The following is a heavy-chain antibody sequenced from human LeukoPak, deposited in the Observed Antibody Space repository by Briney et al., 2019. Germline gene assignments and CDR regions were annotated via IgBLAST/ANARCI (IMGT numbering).Heavy chain of an antibody. Sequence: PGGSLRLSCAASGFTFSSYAMHWVRQAPGKGLEWVSVIYSGGSIYYADSVKGRFTISRDNSKNTLYLQMNSLRAEDTAVYYCARGRDYGANYYYYYGMDVWGQGTTVTVSS. CDR1: GFTFSSYA. V-gene: IGHV3-66*01. D-gene: IGHD4-17*01. CDR3: ARGRDYGANYYYYYGMDV. CDR2: IYSGGSI. J-gene: IGHJ6*02.